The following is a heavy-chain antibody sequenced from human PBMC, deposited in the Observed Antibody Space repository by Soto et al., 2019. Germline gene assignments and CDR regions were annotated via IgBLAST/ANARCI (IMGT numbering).Heavy chain of an antibody. CDR2: VTGGGDTT. CDR1: GFTFRNYA. Sequence: EVQLLESGGGLVQPGGSLRLSCTASGFTFRNYAMSWVRQAPGKGLEWVSSVTGGGDTTYNADSVKGRFTISRDNSKNTLYLQMNSLRAEDTALYYCAKDPLAYYDFDYWGQGTLVTVSS. J-gene: IGHJ4*02. V-gene: IGHV3-23*01. CDR3: AKDPLAYYDFDY. D-gene: IGHD3-22*01.